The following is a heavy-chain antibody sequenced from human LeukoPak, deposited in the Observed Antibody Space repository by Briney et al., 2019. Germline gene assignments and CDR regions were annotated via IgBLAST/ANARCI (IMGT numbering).Heavy chain of an antibody. Sequence: ASVKVSCKASGYTFTSYGISWVRQAPGQGLEWMGWISAYNGNTNYAQKLQGRVTMTTDTSTSTAHMELRSLRSDDTAVYYCARDQSSGYPKLFDAFDIWGQGTMVTVSS. J-gene: IGHJ3*02. CDR2: ISAYNGNT. D-gene: IGHD3-22*01. CDR1: GYTFTSYG. V-gene: IGHV1-18*01. CDR3: ARDQSSGYPKLFDAFDI.